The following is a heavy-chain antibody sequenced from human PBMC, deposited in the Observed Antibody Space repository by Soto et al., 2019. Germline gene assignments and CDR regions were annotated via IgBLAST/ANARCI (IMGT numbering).Heavy chain of an antibody. D-gene: IGHD3-3*01. V-gene: IGHV4-59*01. CDR3: ARGSPITIFSFLINWFAP. J-gene: IGHJ5*02. Sequence: ETLSLTCTVSGGSISSYYWSWIRQPPGMGLGWIGYIYYSGSTNYNPSLTSRVTIYVHTPKNQFSLKLSSVTAADTAVYYCARGSPITIFSFLINWFAPWGQGTLVTVSS. CDR1: GGSISSYY. CDR2: IYYSGST.